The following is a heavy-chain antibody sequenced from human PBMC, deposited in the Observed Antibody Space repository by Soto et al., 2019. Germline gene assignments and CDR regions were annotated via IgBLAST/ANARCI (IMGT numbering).Heavy chain of an antibody. V-gene: IGHV3-30-3*01. Sequence: GGSLRLSCAASGFTFSSYAMHWVRQAPGKGLEWVAVISYDGSNKCYADSVKGRFTISRDNSKNTLYLQMNSLRAEDTAVYYCARQHVLYYFDYWGQGTLVTVSS. J-gene: IGHJ4*02. CDR1: GFTFSSYA. CDR3: ARQHVLYYFDY. CDR2: ISYDGSNK.